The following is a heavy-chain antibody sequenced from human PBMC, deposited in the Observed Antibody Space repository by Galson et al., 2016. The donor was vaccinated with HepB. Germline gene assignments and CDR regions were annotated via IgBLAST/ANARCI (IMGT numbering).Heavy chain of an antibody. CDR2: INHSGGT. Sequence: ETLSLTCGVYGASISGYYWSWIRQPPGKGLDWIGEINHSGGTNHNPSLKSQVTISVDTSKNQFSLKLKSVNAADTAVYYCARGSSSWPAGAFDIWGPGTVLTVSS. CDR3: ARGSSSWPAGAFDI. D-gene: IGHD6-13*01. CDR1: GASISGYY. J-gene: IGHJ3*02. V-gene: IGHV4-34*01.